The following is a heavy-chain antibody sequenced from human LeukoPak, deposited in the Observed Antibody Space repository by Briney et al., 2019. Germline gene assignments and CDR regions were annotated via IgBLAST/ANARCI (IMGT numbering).Heavy chain of an antibody. CDR2: IAWDGGRI. V-gene: IGHV3-9*02. J-gene: IGHJ6*04. CDR1: GLTTRDHA. CDR3: TKDITPGGTDV. D-gene: IGHD1-14*01. Sequence: GGSLRLSCAGSGLTTRDHAMHWVRQAPGKGLEWVSGIAWDGGRIGYADSVEGRFTVSRDNAKNSLYLQMDSLRGDDTALYYCTKDITPGGTDVWGKGTTVTVSS.